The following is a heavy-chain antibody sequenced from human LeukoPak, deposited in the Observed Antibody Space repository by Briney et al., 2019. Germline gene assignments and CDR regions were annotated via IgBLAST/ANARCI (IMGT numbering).Heavy chain of an antibody. CDR1: EYTFTSYA. CDR3: ARGGWLGHFDY. V-gene: IGHV1-3*01. D-gene: IGHD6-19*01. CDR2: INAGNGNT. J-gene: IGHJ4*02. Sequence: ASVKVSCKASEYTFTSYAMHWVRQAPGQRLEWMGWINAGNGNTKYSQKFQGRVTITRDTSASTAYMELSSLRSEDTAVYYCARGGWLGHFDYWGQGTLVTVSS.